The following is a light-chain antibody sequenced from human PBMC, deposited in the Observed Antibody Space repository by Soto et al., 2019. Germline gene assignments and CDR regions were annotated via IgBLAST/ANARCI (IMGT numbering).Light chain of an antibody. Sequence: DIVLTQSPGTVSLSPGERATLSCRASQSVSSNSLAWYQQRPGQAPRLLIHAASSRATGIPDRFTGSGSETDFTLTISSLEPEDFAVYFCQQYGGSSTFGQGTKVDIK. CDR3: QQYGGSST. CDR2: AAS. CDR1: QSVSSNS. J-gene: IGKJ1*01. V-gene: IGKV3-20*01.